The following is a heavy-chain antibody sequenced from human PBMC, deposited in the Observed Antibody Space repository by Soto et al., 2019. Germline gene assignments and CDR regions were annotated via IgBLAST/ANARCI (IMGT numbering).Heavy chain of an antibody. D-gene: IGHD2-15*01. CDR1: GGSFSGYY. CDR3: ARGSDCSGGSCYMGV. V-gene: IGHV4-34*01. Sequence: SETLSLTCAVYGGSFSGYYLSWIRQPPGKGLEWIGEINHSGSTNYNPSLKSRVAISVDTSKNQFSLKLSSVTAADTAVYYCARGSDCSGGSCYMGVWGKGTTVTVSS. J-gene: IGHJ6*03. CDR2: INHSGST.